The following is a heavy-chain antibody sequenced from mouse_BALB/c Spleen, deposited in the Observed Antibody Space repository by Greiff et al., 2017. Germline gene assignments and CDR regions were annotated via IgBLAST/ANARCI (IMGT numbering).Heavy chain of an antibody. Sequence: VQLQQSGAELVTPGASVELSCTSSRFHFKHNYMLGVKQRPTQGLECIGRIDPANGNTKYDPKFQGKATITADTSSNTAYLQLSSLTSEDTAVYYCARPFAYWGQGTLVTVSA. CDR2: IDPANGNT. J-gene: IGHJ3*01. V-gene: IGHV14-3*02. CDR1: RFHFKHNY. CDR3: ARPFAY.